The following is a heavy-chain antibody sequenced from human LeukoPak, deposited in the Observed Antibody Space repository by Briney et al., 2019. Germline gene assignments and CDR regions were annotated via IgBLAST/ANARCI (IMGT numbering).Heavy chain of an antibody. Sequence: ASVKVSCKASGYTFPSYYMHWVRQAPGQGLEWMGIINPSGGSTSYAQKFQGRVTMTRDTSTSTVYMELSSLRSEDTAVYYCASGAYCGGDCYPALDYWGQGTLVTVSS. CDR2: INPSGGST. V-gene: IGHV1-46*01. J-gene: IGHJ4*02. D-gene: IGHD2-21*02. CDR3: ASGAYCGGDCYPALDY. CDR1: GYTFPSYY.